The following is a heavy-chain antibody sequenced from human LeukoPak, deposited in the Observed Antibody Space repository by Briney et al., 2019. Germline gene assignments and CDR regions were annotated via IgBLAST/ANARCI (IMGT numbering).Heavy chain of an antibody. CDR2: ISGSGGST. J-gene: IGHJ3*02. D-gene: IGHD3-16*02. CDR3: ARVNRGDAFDI. Sequence: GGSLRLSCVASGFTFRSYAMSWVRQAPGKGLEWVSAISGSGGSTYYADSLKGRFTISRDNSKNTLYLQMNSLRAEDTAVYYCARVNRGDAFDIWGQGTLVTVSS. CDR1: GFTFRSYA. V-gene: IGHV3-23*01.